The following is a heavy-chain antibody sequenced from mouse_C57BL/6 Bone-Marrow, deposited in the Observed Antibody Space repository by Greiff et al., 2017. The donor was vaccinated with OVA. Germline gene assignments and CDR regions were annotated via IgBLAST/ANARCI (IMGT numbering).Heavy chain of an antibody. Sequence: QVQLQQSGAELARPGASVKMSCKASGYPFTSYTLPWVKQRPGRGLEWIGYINPRRGNTKYNQKFKDKATWTADKSSSTAYMQLSSLTSEDSAVYYCARSYYGSSYWYFDVWGTGTTVTVSS. J-gene: IGHJ1*03. CDR1: GYPFTSYT. V-gene: IGHV1-4*01. CDR3: ARSYYGSSYWYFDV. CDR2: INPRRGNT. D-gene: IGHD1-1*01.